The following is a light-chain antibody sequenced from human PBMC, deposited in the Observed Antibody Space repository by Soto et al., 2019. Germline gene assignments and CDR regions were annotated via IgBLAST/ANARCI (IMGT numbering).Light chain of an antibody. Sequence: QSALTQPASVSGSPGQSITISCTGTSSDVGGYNYVSWYQQHPGKAPKLMIYEVSNRPSGVSNRFSGSKSGNTAPLTISGLQAEDEADYYCSSYTSSSTLYVFGTGTKGTVL. CDR3: SSYTSSSTLYV. V-gene: IGLV2-14*01. J-gene: IGLJ1*01. CDR1: SSDVGGYNY. CDR2: EVS.